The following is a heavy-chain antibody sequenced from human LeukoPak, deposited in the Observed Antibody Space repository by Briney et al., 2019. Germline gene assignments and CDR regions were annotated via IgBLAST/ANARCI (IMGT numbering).Heavy chain of an antibody. D-gene: IGHD1-26*01. V-gene: IGHV3-21*01. CDR2: ISSSSSHI. Sequence: PGKSLRLSCAASGFTFSGYPIHWVRQAPGKGLEWVSSISSSSSHIYYADSVKGRFTISRDNAKNSLYLQMNSLRAEDTAVYYCARGIVGATDIDYWGQGTLVTVSS. J-gene: IGHJ4*02. CDR3: ARGIVGATDIDY. CDR1: GFTFSGYP.